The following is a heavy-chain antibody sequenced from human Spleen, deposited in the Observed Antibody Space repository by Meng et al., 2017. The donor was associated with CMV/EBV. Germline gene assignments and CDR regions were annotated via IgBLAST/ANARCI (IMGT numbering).Heavy chain of an antibody. CDR3: AAQDLDYYDSSGYPDAFDI. J-gene: IGHJ3*02. CDR2: IIPILGIT. D-gene: IGHD3-22*01. CDR1: GGSFGRYH. Sequence: SVKVSCKASGGSFGRYHISWVRQAPGQGLEWMGRIIPILGITNYAQKFQERVTITRDMSTSTAYMELSSLRSEDTAVYYCAAQDLDYYDSSGYPDAFDIWGQGTMVTVSS. V-gene: IGHV1-69*02.